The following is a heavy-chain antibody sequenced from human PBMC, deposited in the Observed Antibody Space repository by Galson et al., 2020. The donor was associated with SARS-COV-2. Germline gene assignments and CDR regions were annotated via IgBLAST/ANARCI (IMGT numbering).Heavy chain of an antibody. CDR2: IYYSGST. CDR3: ASVRGNSYGESSMDV. Sequence: SETLSLTCTVSGGSISGYYWSWIRQPPGKGLEWIGYIYYSGSTDYNPSLKSRVTISLDTSRNQFSLKLSSVTAADTAVYYCASVRGNSYGESSMDVWGKGTTVVVSS. V-gene: IGHV4-59*01. J-gene: IGHJ6*03. CDR1: GGSISGYY. D-gene: IGHD5-18*01.